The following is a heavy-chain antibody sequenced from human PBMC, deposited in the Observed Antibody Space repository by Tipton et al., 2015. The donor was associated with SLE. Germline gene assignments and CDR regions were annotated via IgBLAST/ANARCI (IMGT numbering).Heavy chain of an antibody. V-gene: IGHV4-61*01. J-gene: IGHJ4*02. Sequence: TLSLTCTVSGGPVSSGSYYWSWIRQPPGKGLEWIGYIYYSGSTNYNPSLKSRVTISVDTSKNQFSLKLSSVTAADTAVYYCARDGSLAAAGTPFDYWGQGTRVTVSS. D-gene: IGHD6-13*01. CDR2: IYYSGST. CDR3: ARDGSLAAAGTPFDY. CDR1: GGPVSSGSYY.